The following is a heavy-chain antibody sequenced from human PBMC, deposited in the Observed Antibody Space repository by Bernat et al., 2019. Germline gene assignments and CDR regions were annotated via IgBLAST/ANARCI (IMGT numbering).Heavy chain of an antibody. D-gene: IGHD2-8*02. Sequence: QVQLVESGGGVVQPGRSLRLSCAASGFTFSSYGMHWVRQAPGKGLEWVAVIWYDGSNKYYADSVKGRFTISRDNSKNTLYLQMNSLRAEDTAVYYCARAGCTGGVCYLEASAEYFQHWGQGTLVTVSS. V-gene: IGHV3-33*01. CDR1: GFTFSSYG. J-gene: IGHJ1*01. CDR3: ARAGCTGGVCYLEASAEYFQH. CDR2: IWYDGSNK.